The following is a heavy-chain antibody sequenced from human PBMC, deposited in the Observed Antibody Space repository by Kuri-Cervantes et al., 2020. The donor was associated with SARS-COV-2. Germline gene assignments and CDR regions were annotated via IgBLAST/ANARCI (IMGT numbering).Heavy chain of an antibody. V-gene: IGHV3-33*01. CDR1: GFTFSNYG. CDR3: ARGWVGATPDDRFDP. CDR2: IWYDGTNK. Sequence: GGSLRLSCAASGFTFSNYGMGWVRQAPGKGLEWVSFIWYDGTNKYYADSVKGRFTISRDNSKNTLYLQMNSLRVEDTAVYYCARGWVGATPDDRFDPWGQGTLATFPS. D-gene: IGHD1-26*01. J-gene: IGHJ5*02.